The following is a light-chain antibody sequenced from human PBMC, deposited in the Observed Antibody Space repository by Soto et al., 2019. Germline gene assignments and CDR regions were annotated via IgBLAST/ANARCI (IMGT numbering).Light chain of an antibody. CDR3: QSYDISLSVAVV. Sequence: QSVLTQPPSVSGAPGQRVTISCTGSSSNIGAGYDVQWYQQLPGAAPRLLNFGNTNRPSGVPDRFSGSRSGTSASLAISGLQAEDEADYYCQSYDISLSVAVVFGGGTKLTVL. V-gene: IGLV1-40*01. CDR2: GNT. J-gene: IGLJ2*01. CDR1: SSNIGAGYD.